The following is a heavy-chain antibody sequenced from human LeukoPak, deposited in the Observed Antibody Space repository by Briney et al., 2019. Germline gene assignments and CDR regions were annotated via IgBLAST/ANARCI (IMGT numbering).Heavy chain of an antibody. V-gene: IGHV3-11*01. D-gene: IGHD3-10*01. J-gene: IGHJ4*02. CDR1: GFTFSDYY. Sequence: VGSLRLSSAASGFTFSDYYMSWIRQAPGRGLEWVSYISSSGSTIYYADSVKGRFTISRDNAKNSLYLQMNSLRAEDMALYYCAKEKTRGGFDYWGQGALVTVSS. CDR3: AKEKTRGGFDY. CDR2: ISSSGSTI.